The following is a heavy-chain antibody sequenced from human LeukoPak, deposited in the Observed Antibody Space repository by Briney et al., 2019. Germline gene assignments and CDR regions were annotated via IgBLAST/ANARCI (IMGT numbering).Heavy chain of an antibody. Sequence: GRSLRLSCAASGFTFSSYAMHWVRQAPGKGLEWVAVISYDGSNKYYADSVKGRFTISRDNSKNTLYLQMNSLRAEDTAVYYCARDLGCRGQGTPVTVSS. CDR2: ISYDGSNK. CDR3: ARDLGC. V-gene: IGHV3-30-3*01. CDR1: GFTFSSYA. J-gene: IGHJ4*02. D-gene: IGHD3-16*01.